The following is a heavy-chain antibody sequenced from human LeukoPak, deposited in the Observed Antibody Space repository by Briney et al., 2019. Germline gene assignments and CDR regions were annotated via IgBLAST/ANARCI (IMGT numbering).Heavy chain of an antibody. CDR2: ISYDESKT. J-gene: IGHJ4*02. Sequence: GGSLRLSCEASGFTLITYTIYWVCQAPGKGLEWVSFISYDESKTNFADSVKGRFSISRDNSKNTVYLQMNGLRDEDTAFYYCVRDKYSSGWSASFDYWGQGALVTVSS. CDR3: VRDKYSSGWSASFDY. V-gene: IGHV3-30*04. D-gene: IGHD6-19*01. CDR1: GFTLITYT.